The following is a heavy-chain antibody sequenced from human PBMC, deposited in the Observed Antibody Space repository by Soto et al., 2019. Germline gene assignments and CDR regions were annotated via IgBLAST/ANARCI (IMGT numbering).Heavy chain of an antibody. CDR3: AKEGPLGGYFVY. V-gene: IGHV3-30*18. J-gene: IGHJ4*02. D-gene: IGHD3-16*01. CDR2: ISFDGSDK. CDR1: GFTFNNYG. Sequence: QVQLVESGGGVVQPGRSLRLSCAASGFTFNNYGMDWVRQAPGKGLEWVAVISFDGSDKYYADSVKGRFTIARDNSKNTLFLQMNSLSAEDTAVYYCAKEGPLGGYFVYWGQGTLVTVSS.